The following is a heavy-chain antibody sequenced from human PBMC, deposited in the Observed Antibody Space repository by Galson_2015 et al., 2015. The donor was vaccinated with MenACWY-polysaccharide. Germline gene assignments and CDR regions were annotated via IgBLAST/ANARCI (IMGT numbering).Heavy chain of an antibody. CDR3: GRGVYCTGSGSY. D-gene: IGHD3-10*01. CDR2: IHPNSGGT. V-gene: IGHV1-2*02. Sequence: SVKVSCKASGYTFSSYHIHWARQAPGQGLEWMGWIHPNSGGTTFAQKFQGRVTMTRDTSVSTVYMELNSLRSDDTAVYHCGRGVYCTGSGSYWCQGTLVTVSS. J-gene: IGHJ4*02. CDR1: GYTFSSYH.